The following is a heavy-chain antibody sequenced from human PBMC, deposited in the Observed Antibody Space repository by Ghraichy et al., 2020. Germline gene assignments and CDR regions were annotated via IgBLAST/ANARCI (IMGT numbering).Heavy chain of an antibody. D-gene: IGHD4-23*01. CDR3: ARGNSEVFYYYAMDA. Sequence: GGSLRLSCPASRLRVNIYGIHSGRQAPEKGLEHISAINSDGAGSHYANSVKGRFTISRDNSRNTLHLQMGSLRVEDTAVYYCARGNSEVFYYYAMDAWGLGTTVTVSS. V-gene: IGHV3-64*01. J-gene: IGHJ6*02. CDR2: INSDGAGS. CDR1: RLRVNIYG.